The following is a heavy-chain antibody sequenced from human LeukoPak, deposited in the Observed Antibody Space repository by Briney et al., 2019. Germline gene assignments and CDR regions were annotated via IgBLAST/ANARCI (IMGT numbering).Heavy chain of an antibody. D-gene: IGHD3-10*01. CDR3: ASDYGSGSPGVY. J-gene: IGHJ4*02. V-gene: IGHV1-69*01. Sequence: SVKLSCKASGGTFSSYGVSWVRQAPGQGLEWMGGIIPIFGTANYAQKFQGRVTITADESTSTAYMELSSLRSEDTAVYYCASDYGSGSPGVYWGQGTLVTVSS. CDR2: IIPIFGTA. CDR1: GGTFSSYG.